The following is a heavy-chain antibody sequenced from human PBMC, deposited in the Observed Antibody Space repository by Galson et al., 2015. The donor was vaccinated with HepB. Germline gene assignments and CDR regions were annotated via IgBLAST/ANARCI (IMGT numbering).Heavy chain of an antibody. D-gene: IGHD3-10*01. J-gene: IGHJ3*02. V-gene: IGHV3-23*01. Sequence: SLRLSCAASGFTFSSYAMSWVRQAPGKGLEWVSAISGSGGSTYYADSVKGRFTISRDNSKNTLYLQMNSLRAEDTAVYYCAKGLRVRGYPNRGDAFDIWGQGTMVTVSS. CDR1: GFTFSSYA. CDR2: ISGSGGST. CDR3: AKGLRVRGYPNRGDAFDI.